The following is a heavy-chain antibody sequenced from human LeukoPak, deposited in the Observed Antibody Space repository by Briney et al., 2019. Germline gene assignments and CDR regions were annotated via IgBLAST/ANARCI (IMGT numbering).Heavy chain of an antibody. CDR2: IIPIFGTA. CDR3: ARGYYYGSGSSYFDY. V-gene: IGHV1-69*05. D-gene: IGHD3-10*01. CDR1: GGTFSSYA. Sequence: SVKVSCKASGGTFSSYAISWVRQAPGQGLEWMGGIIPIFGTANYAQKFQGRVTITTDESTSTAYMELSSLRSEDTAVYYCARGYYYGSGSSYFDYWGQGTLVTVSS. J-gene: IGHJ4*02.